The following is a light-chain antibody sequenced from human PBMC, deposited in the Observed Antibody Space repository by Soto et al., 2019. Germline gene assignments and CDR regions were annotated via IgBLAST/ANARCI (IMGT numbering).Light chain of an antibody. V-gene: IGKV1-33*01. CDR1: QDITNY. CDR3: QQYDDLPT. CDR2: DAS. J-gene: IGKJ5*01. Sequence: DIQMTQYPSSLSASVGDTVTITCQASQDITNYLNWYQQKPGRAPNLLIYDASNLETGVPSSFSGSASGTDFTFTISSLQPEDTGTYYCQQYDDLPTFGQGTRLEIK.